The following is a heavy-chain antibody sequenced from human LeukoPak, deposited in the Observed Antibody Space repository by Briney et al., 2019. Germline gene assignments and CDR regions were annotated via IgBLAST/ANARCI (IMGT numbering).Heavy chain of an antibody. D-gene: IGHD3-22*01. Sequence: QSGGSLRLSCAASGFTFSSYDMNWVRQAPGKGLEWVSYISSSGNIMFYADSVKGRFTISRDNAKNSLYLQMNSLRAEDTAVYYCARLYYSDSGGFFYSSDYSYGMDVWGQGTTVTVSS. CDR2: ISSSGNIM. V-gene: IGHV3-48*03. CDR1: GFTFSSYD. CDR3: ARLYYSDSGGFFYSSDYSYGMDV. J-gene: IGHJ6*02.